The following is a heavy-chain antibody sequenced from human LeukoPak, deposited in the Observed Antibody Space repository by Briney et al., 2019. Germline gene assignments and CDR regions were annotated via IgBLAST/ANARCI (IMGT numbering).Heavy chain of an antibody. CDR1: GFTFSNYA. CDR2: ISLDGGNE. Sequence: GGSLRLSCAASGFTFSNYAMHWVRQAPGKGLEWVSVISLDGGNELYADSVKGRFTISRDNSKNTLYLQMNSLRAEDTAVYYCAKRSSGWYDRGYYFDYWGQGTLVTVSS. J-gene: IGHJ4*02. D-gene: IGHD6-19*01. V-gene: IGHV3-30-3*02. CDR3: AKRSSGWYDRGYYFDY.